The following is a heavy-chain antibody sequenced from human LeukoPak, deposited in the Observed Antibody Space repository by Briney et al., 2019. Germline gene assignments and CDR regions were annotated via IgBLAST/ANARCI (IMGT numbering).Heavy chain of an antibody. CDR1: RFTFNTSW. Sequence: GVSLRLSSAASRFTFNTSWMHRVPQAPGKGLVGVTLISSDGSNIIYADSVKGRFTISRDNAKSTLYLQMNSLRAEDTAVYYCARRSAAGSYYYFDYWGQGTLVTVSS. V-gene: IGHV3-74*01. D-gene: IGHD3-10*01. J-gene: IGHJ4*02. CDR2: ISSDGSNI. CDR3: ARRSAAGSYYYFDY.